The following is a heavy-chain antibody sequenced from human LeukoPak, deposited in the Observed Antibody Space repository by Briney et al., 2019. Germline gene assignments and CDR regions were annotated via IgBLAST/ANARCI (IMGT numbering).Heavy chain of an antibody. V-gene: IGHV3-15*01. Sequence: PGGSLRLSCAASGFTFSNAWMSWVRQAPGKGLEWVGRIKSKTDGGTTDYAAPVKGRFTISRDDSKNTLYLQMNSLKTEDTAVYYCTTCMYSSSEGGFYYYYYMDVWGKGTTVTVSS. CDR1: GFTFSNAW. CDR2: IKSKTDGGTT. D-gene: IGHD6-6*01. J-gene: IGHJ6*03. CDR3: TTCMYSSSEGGFYYYYYMDV.